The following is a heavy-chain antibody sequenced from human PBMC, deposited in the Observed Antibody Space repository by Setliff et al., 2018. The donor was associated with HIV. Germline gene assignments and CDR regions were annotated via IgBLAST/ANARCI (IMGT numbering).Heavy chain of an antibody. Sequence: ASVKVSCKASGYSFSSYAISWVRQAPGQGLEWMGWISAYNGHTNYAQKFQDIVTMTTDTSTNTAYMELSSLGSDDTAVYYCARGGAYYNFWSGSSDYFDYWGQGTLVTVSS. V-gene: IGHV1-18*01. CDR2: ISAYNGHT. CDR1: GYSFSSYA. CDR3: ARGGAYYNFWSGSSDYFDY. J-gene: IGHJ4*02. D-gene: IGHD3-3*01.